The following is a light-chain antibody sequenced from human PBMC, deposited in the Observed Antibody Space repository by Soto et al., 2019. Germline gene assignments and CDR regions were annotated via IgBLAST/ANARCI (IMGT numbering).Light chain of an antibody. CDR2: KVS. CDR3: MQGTHWPIT. Sequence: DVVMTQSPLSLPVTLGQPASISCRLNQSLLHIDGIASFSWFQQRPGRSPRRLIYKVSNRDSGVPARFSGSGSGTDFALKISRVEAEDVGVYYCMQGTHWPITFGQGTRLEIK. J-gene: IGKJ5*01. CDR1: QSLLHIDGIAS. V-gene: IGKV2-30*02.